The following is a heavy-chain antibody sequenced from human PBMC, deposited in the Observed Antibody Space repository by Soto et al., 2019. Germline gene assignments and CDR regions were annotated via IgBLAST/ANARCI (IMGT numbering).Heavy chain of an antibody. CDR1: GASISSGDYY. CDR2: IYYSGST. V-gene: IGHV4-30-4*01. D-gene: IGHD3-22*01. J-gene: IGHJ4*02. CDR3: ARASYDSSTYYLDY. Sequence: QVQLQESGPGLVKPSQTRSLTCTVSGASISSGDYYWTWIRQPPGKGLEWIGSIYYSGSTYYNPSLKSRVTISVDTSNNQFSLKLSSVTAADTAVYYCARASYDSSTYYLDYWGQGTLVTVSS.